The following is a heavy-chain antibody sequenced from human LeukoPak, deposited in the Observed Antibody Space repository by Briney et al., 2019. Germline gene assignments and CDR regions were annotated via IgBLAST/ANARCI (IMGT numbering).Heavy chain of an antibody. CDR2: INPNSGGT. Sequence: ASVKVSFKASGYTFTVYYMHWVRRAPGQGLELMGLINPNSGGTNYAQKFQGRVTMTRDTSISTAYMELSRLRSDDTAVYYCARDASLVATITYFDYWGQGTLVTVSS. V-gene: IGHV1-2*02. J-gene: IGHJ4*02. D-gene: IGHD5-12*01. CDR1: GYTFTVYY. CDR3: ARDASLVATITYFDY.